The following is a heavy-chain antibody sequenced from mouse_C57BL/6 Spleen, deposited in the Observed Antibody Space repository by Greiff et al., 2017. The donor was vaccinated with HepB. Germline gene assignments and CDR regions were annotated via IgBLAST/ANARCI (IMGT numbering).Heavy chain of an antibody. Sequence: VQLKQSGAELVRPGASVKLSCTASGFNIKDDYMHWVKQRPEQGLEWIGWIDPENGDTEYASKFQGKATITADTSSNTAYLQLSSLTSEDTAVYYCTTRQSLDYWGQGTTLTVSS. V-gene: IGHV14-4*01. CDR2: IDPENGDT. D-gene: IGHD1-3*01. J-gene: IGHJ2*01. CDR1: GFNIKDDY. CDR3: TTRQSLDY.